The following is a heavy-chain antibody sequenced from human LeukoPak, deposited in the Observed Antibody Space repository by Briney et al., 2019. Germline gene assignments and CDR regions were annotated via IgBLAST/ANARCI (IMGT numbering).Heavy chain of an antibody. CDR1: GYTFTGYY. CDR2: INPNSGGT. CDR3: ARDRGRQQLVQNY. Sequence: GASVKVSCKASGYTFTGYYMHWVRQAPGQGLEWMGWINPNSGGTNYAQKFQGRVTMTRDTSISTAYMELSRLRSDDTAVYYCARDRGRQQLVQNYWGQGTLVTVSS. D-gene: IGHD6-13*01. V-gene: IGHV1-2*02. J-gene: IGHJ4*02.